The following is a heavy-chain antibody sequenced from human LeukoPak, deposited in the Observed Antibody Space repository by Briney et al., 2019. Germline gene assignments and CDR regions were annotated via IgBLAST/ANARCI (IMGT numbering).Heavy chain of an antibody. D-gene: IGHD5-18*01. V-gene: IGHV3-48*03. CDR2: ISSSGSTI. CDR1: GFTFSSYE. CDR3: ARAGGYSYGYYYYYMDV. J-gene: IGHJ6*03. Sequence: PGGSLRLSCAASGFTFSSYEMNWVRQAPGKGLEWVSYISSSGSTIYYADSVKGRFTISRDNAKNSLYLQMNSLRAGDTAVYYCARAGGYSYGYYYYYMDVWGKGTTVTISS.